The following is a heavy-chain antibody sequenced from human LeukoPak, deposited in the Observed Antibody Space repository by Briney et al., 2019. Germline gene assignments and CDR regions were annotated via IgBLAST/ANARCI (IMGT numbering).Heavy chain of an antibody. CDR2: IWYDGSNK. V-gene: IGHV3-33*08. J-gene: IGHJ4*02. Sequence: GGSLRCYCAASGFTFSSYAMDWHRQAPGKGLEWVAIIWYDGSNKYYADYVRGRFTISRDNSKNTLYLQMNSLRAEDTAVYYCVRGERQWDQFDYWGQGTPVTVSS. D-gene: IGHD1-26*01. CDR1: GFTFSSYA. CDR3: VRGERQWDQFDY.